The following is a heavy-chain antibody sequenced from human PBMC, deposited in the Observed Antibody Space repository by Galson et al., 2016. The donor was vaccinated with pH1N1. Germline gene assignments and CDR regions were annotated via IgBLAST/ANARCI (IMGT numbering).Heavy chain of an antibody. CDR3: GRNPAFVGGAIDV. CDR2: IEWDDDK. V-gene: IGHV2-70*04. J-gene: IGHJ4*02. D-gene: IGHD2-21*01. CDR1: GFSLTTSGMR. Sequence: PALVKPTQTLTLTCTFSGFSLTTSGMRVSWIRQPPGKALEWLARIEWDDDKFYSTSLKTRLTISKDTSKNQVVLTMTNMDPVDTATYYCGRNPAFVGGAIDVWGQGTLLTVSS.